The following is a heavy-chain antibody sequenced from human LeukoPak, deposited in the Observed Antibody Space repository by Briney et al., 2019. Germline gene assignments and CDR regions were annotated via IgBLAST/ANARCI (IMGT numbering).Heavy chain of an antibody. V-gene: IGHV4-39*01. CDR3: ARSDYGSSNWFDP. J-gene: IGHJ5*02. CDR1: GGSISSSSYY. D-gene: IGHD3-10*01. Sequence: SETLSLTCTVSGGSISSSSYYWGWIRQPPGKGLEWIGSIYYSGSTYYNPSLKSRVTISVDTSKNQFSLKLSSVTAADTAVYYCARSDYGSSNWFDPWGQGTLVTVSS. CDR2: IYYSGST.